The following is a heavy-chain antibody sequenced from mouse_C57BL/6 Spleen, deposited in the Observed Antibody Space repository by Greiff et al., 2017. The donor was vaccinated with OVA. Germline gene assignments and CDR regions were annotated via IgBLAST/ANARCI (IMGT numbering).Heavy chain of an antibody. V-gene: IGHV5-17*01. J-gene: IGHJ2*01. CDR2: ISSGSSTI. Sequence: EVKLMESGGGLVKPGGSLKLSCAASGFTFSDYGMHWVRQAPEKGLAWVAYISSGSSTIYYAATVKGRFTISRDNAKNTLFLKMTSVRSEDTAMYYCARREYYYSFDYWGQGTTLTVSS. CDR3: ARREYYYSFDY. D-gene: IGHD2-12*01. CDR1: GFTFSDYG.